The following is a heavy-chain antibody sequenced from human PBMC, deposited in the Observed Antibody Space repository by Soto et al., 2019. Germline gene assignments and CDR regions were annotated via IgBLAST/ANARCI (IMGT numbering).Heavy chain of an antibody. J-gene: IGHJ5*02. CDR2: ISSSSSYI. CDR1: GFTFSSYS. V-gene: IGHV3-21*01. Sequence: GGSLRLSCAASGFTFSSYSMNWVRQAPGKGLEWVSSISSSSSYIYYADSVKGRFTISRDNAKNSLYLQMNSLRAEDTAVYYCARDRIVATYRPVGFDPWGQGTLVTVSS. D-gene: IGHD5-12*01. CDR3: ARDRIVATYRPVGFDP.